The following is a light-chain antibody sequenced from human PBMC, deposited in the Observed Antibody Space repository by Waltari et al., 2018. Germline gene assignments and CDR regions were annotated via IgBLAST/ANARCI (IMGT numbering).Light chain of an antibody. CDR1: QNIGRY. CDR3: QPSYTTPYA. Sequence: DFQLTPSPSSLSAPGGASATIACRTSQNIGRYLNWYQQKPGKAPKLLIYAASTLYSGVPSRFSGTGSGTDFTLTISSLQPEDFATYYCQPSYTTPYAFGQGTKLEI. CDR2: AAS. V-gene: IGKV1-39*01. J-gene: IGKJ2*01.